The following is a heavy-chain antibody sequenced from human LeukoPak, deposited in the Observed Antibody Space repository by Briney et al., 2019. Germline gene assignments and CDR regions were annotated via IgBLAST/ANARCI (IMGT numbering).Heavy chain of an antibody. J-gene: IGHJ4*02. V-gene: IGHV3-23*01. CDR2: ISDSGGRT. CDR1: GITLSNYG. CDR3: AKRGVVIRVILVGFHKEAYYFDS. D-gene: IGHD3-22*01. Sequence: GGSLRLSCVVSGITLSNYGMSWVRQAPGKGLEWVAGISDSGGRTNYADSVKGRFTISRDSPKNTLYLQMNSLRAEDTAVYICAKRGVVIRVILVGFHKEAYYFDSWGQGALVTVSS.